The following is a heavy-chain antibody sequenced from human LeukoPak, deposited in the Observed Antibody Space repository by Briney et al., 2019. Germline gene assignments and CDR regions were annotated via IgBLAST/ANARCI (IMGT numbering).Heavy chain of an antibody. D-gene: IGHD3-22*01. CDR3: ARLRDPGYYDSSGYMDY. Sequence: SETLSLTCTVSGGSISSYCWSWIRQPPGKGLEWIGYIYYSGSTNYNPSLKSRVTISVDTSKNQFSLKLSSVTAADTAVYYCARLRDPGYYDSSGYMDYWGQGTLVTVSS. J-gene: IGHJ4*02. CDR2: IYYSGST. V-gene: IGHV4-59*01. CDR1: GGSISSYC.